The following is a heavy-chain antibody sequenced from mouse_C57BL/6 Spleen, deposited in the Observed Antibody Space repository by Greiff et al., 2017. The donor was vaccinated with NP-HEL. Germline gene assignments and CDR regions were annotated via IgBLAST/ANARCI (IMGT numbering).Heavy chain of an antibody. V-gene: IGHV2-2*01. Sequence: VKLVESGPGLVQPSQSLSITCTVSGFSLTSYGVHWVRQSPGKGLEWLGVIWSGGSTDYNAAFISRLSISKDNSKSQVFFKMNSLQADDTAIYYCARNTVLRVDYYAMDYWGQGTSVTVSS. CDR1: GFSLTSYG. CDR3: ARNTVLRVDYYAMDY. D-gene: IGHD1-1*01. CDR2: IWSGGST. J-gene: IGHJ4*01.